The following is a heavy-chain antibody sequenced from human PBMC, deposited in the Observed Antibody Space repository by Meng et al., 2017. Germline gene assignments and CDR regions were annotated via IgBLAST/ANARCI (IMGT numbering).Heavy chain of an antibody. Sequence: VEYGGGLVHAGRSLRLSCASSGFTFSSDWMHWVRQAPGKGLVWVSRINSDGSSTSYADSMKGQFTISRDNAKNTLYLQMNSLRSEDTAVYYCASLTGWFDPWGQGTLVTVSS. CDR2: INSDGSST. V-gene: IGHV3/OR16-13*01. CDR3: ASLTGWFDP. CDR1: GFTFSSDW. D-gene: IGHD3-10*01. J-gene: IGHJ5*02.